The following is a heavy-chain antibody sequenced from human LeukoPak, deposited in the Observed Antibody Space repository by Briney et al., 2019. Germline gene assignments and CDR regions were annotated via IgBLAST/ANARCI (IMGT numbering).Heavy chain of an antibody. CDR1: GGSFSGYY. V-gene: IGHV4-34*01. CDR3: ARGQTGYSYGYGWSFDY. J-gene: IGHJ4*02. D-gene: IGHD5-18*01. CDR2: INHSGST. Sequence: PSETLSLTCAVYGGSFSGYYWSWIRQPPGKGLEWIGEINHSGSTNYNPSLKGRVTISVDTSKNQFSLKLSSVTAADTAVYYCARGQTGYSYGYGWSFDYWGQGTLVTVSS.